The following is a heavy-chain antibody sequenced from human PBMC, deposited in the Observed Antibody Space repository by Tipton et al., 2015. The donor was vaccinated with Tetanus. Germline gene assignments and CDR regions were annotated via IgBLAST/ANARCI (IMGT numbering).Heavy chain of an antibody. J-gene: IGHJ4*02. V-gene: IGHV4-31*03. CDR3: ARDVPDGDFFDG. CDR1: GGSISSGGYY. D-gene: IGHD4-17*01. CDR2: IDYSGST. Sequence: TLSLTCTVSGGSISSGGYYWSWIRQHPGKGLEWIGDIDYSGSTYYNPSLKSRVTITEDTSKNQFSLKLNSATAADTVVYYCARDVPDGDFFDGGGQGSPVTVPS.